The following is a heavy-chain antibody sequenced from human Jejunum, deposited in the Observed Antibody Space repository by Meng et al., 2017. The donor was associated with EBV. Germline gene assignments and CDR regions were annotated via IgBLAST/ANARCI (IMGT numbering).Heavy chain of an antibody. CDR3: AGNGYYALEY. J-gene: IGHJ4*02. Sequence: LRGPGPRLEKLSGPPSLTGVVAGGSISDNDWWSWVRQPPGKGLEWLGEIYHGGGTNYNPSLESRVTISVDKSKNQFSLKLNSVTVADTAVYYCAGNGYYALEYWGPGILVTVSS. V-gene: IGHV4-4*02. CDR2: IYHGGGT. D-gene: IGHD3-22*01. CDR1: GGSISDNDW.